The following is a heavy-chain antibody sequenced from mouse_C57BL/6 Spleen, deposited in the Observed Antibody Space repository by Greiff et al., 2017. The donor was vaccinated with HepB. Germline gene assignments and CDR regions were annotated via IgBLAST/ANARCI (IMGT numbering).Heavy chain of an antibody. Sequence: EVQLQQSVAELVRPGASVKLSCTASGFTIKNTYMHWVKQRPEQGLEWIGRIDPANGNTKYAPKFQGKATITADTSSNTAYLQLSSLTSEDTAIYYCARERDGYYVQAWFAYWGQGTLVTVSA. V-gene: IGHV14-3*01. D-gene: IGHD2-3*01. J-gene: IGHJ3*01. CDR3: ARERDGYYVQAWFAY. CDR1: GFTIKNTY. CDR2: IDPANGNT.